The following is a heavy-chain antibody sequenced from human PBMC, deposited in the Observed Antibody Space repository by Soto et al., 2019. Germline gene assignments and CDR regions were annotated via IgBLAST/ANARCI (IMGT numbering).Heavy chain of an antibody. CDR3: AKDIGRFGDSFDY. D-gene: IGHD3-10*01. CDR1: GFTFDDYA. CDR2: ISWNSGSI. V-gene: IGHV3-9*01. Sequence: EVPLVESGGGLVQPGRSLRLSCAASGFTFDDYAMHWVRQAPGKGLEWVSGISWNSGSIGYADSVKGRFTISRDNAKNSLYLQMNSLRAEDTALYYCAKDIGRFGDSFDYWGQGTLVTVSS. J-gene: IGHJ4*02.